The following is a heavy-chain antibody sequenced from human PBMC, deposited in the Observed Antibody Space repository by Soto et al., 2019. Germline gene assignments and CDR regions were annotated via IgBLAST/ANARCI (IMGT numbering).Heavy chain of an antibody. J-gene: IGHJ4*02. CDR2: IYSGGST. CDR1: GFTVSSNY. V-gene: IGHV3-66*01. CDR3: ARVGGGSSDRSWGLVPYYFDY. Sequence: GGSLRLSCAASGFTVSSNYMSWVRQAPGKGLEWVSVIYSGGSTYYADSVKGRFTISRDNSKNTLYLQMNSLRAEDTAVYYCARVGGGSSDRSWGLVPYYFDYWGQGTLVTVSS. D-gene: IGHD3-16*01.